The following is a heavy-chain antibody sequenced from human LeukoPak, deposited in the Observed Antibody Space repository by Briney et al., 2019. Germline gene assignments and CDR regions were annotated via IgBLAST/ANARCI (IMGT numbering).Heavy chain of an antibody. J-gene: IGHJ6*02. CDR2: ISGSGGST. CDR1: GFTFSNYA. Sequence: GGSLRLSCATSGFTFSNYAMSWVRQAPGKGLEWVSAISGSGGSTYYADSVKGRFTISRDNSKNTLYLQMNSLRAEDTAVYYCAKSPVPNYYYYGMDVWGQGTTVTVSS. CDR3: AKSPVPNYYYYGMDV. D-gene: IGHD3-10*01. V-gene: IGHV3-23*01.